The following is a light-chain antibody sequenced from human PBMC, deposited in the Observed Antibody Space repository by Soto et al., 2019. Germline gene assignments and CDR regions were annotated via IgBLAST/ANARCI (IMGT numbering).Light chain of an antibody. CDR1: QSVSSN. V-gene: IGKV3-15*01. Sequence: EIVMTQSTATLPVSPGERATLSCRASQSVSSNLAWYQQKPGQAPRLLIYGASTRATGIPARFSGSGSGTEFTLTISSLQSEDSAGYYCQQYNNWPPGLTFGGGTKVEIK. J-gene: IGKJ4*01. CDR2: GAS. CDR3: QQYNNWPPGLT.